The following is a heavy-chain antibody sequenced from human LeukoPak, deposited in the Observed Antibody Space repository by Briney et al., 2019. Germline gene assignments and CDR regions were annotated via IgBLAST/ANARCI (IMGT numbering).Heavy chain of an antibody. CDR3: ARGLNYYDSSGIDY. J-gene: IGHJ4*02. CDR1: GYTFTGYY. CDR2: INPNSGGT. Sequence: ASVKVSCKASGYTFTGYYMHWVRQAPGQGLEWMRRINPNSGGTNYAQKFQGRVTMARDTSISTAYMELSRLRSDDTAVYYCARGLNYYDSSGIDYWGQGTLVTVSS. V-gene: IGHV1-2*06. D-gene: IGHD3-22*01.